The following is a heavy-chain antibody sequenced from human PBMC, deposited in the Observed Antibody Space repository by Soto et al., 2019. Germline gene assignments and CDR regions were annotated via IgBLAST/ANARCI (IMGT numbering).Heavy chain of an antibody. Sequence: PSETLSLTCAVSGGSISSGGYSWSWIRQPPGKGLEWIGYIYHSGSTYYNPSLKSRVTISVDRSKNQFSLKLSSVTAADTAVYYCARDRWGGGSYDQNWFDPWGQGTLVTVSS. CDR1: GGSISSGGYS. CDR2: IYHSGST. J-gene: IGHJ5*02. V-gene: IGHV4-30-2*01. D-gene: IGHD2-15*01. CDR3: ARDRWGGGSYDQNWFDP.